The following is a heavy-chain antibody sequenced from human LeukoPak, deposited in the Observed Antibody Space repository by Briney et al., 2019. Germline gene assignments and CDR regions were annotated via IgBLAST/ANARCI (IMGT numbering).Heavy chain of an antibody. D-gene: IGHD3-10*01. V-gene: IGHV1-46*01. Sequence: ASVKVSCKASGYTFTGYYMHWVRQAPGQGLEWMGWINPSGGSTSYAQKFQGRVTMTEDTSTDTAYMELSSLRSEDTAVYYCATVPTMVRGGKVAYYYYYMDVWGKGTTVTVSS. CDR1: GYTFTGYY. CDR3: ATVPTMVRGGKVAYYYYYMDV. J-gene: IGHJ6*03. CDR2: INPSGGST.